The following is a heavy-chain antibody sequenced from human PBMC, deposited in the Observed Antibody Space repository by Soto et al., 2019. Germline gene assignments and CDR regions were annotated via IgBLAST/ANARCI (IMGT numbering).Heavy chain of an antibody. Sequence: GGSLRLSCAASGFTFSNYAMTWVRQAPGKGLEWVSLISADGDSTYYADSVKGRFTFSRDNSDNTVSLQMNSLRGEDTAIYYCAKGPLDHFEHWGLGTLVTVSS. J-gene: IGHJ4*02. CDR1: GFTFSNYA. CDR2: ISADGDST. V-gene: IGHV3-23*01. D-gene: IGHD1-1*01. CDR3: AKGPLDHFEH.